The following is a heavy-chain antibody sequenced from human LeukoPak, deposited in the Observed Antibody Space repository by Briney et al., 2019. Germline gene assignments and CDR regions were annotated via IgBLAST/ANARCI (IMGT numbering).Heavy chain of an antibody. J-gene: IGHJ3*02. V-gene: IGHV4-4*07. CDR2: NYTSGST. CDR1: GGSISSYY. CDR3: ARDMGYDSSGYYSYDAFDI. Sequence: SETLSLTCTVSGGSISSYYWSWIRQPAGKGLQWIGRNYTSGSTNYNPSLKIRVTMSVDTSRNQFSLKLSSVTAADTAVYYCARDMGYDSSGYYSYDAFDIWGQGTMVTVSS. D-gene: IGHD3-22*01.